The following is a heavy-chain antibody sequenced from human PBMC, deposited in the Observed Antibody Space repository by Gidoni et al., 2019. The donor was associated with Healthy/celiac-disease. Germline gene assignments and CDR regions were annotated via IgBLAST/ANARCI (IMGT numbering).Heavy chain of an antibody. D-gene: IGHD3-22*01. J-gene: IGHJ4*02. V-gene: IGHV3-15*01. CDR2: IKSKTDGGTT. CDR3: TTGVHYYDSSGYFYFDY. Sequence: EVQLVESGGGLVKPGGSLRLSCAASGFTFSNAWLSWVRQAPGKGLEWVGRIKSKTDGGTTDYAAPVKGRFTISRDDSKNTLYLQMNSLKTEDTAVYYCTTGVHYYDSSGYFYFDYWGQGTLVTVSS. CDR1: GFTFSNAW.